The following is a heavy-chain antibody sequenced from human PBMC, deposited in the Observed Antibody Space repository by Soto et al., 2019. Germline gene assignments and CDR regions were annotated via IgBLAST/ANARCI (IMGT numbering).Heavy chain of an antibody. CDR2: ISSSSSTI. CDR3: AVVPAANGHYGMDV. V-gene: IGHV3-48*01. Sequence: EGSLRLSCAASGFTFSSYSMNCVRQAPGKGLEWVSYISSSSSTIYYADSVKGRFTISRDNAKNSLYLQMNSLRAEDTAVYYCAVVPAANGHYGMDVWGQGTTVTVS. D-gene: IGHD2-2*01. CDR1: GFTFSSYS. J-gene: IGHJ6*02.